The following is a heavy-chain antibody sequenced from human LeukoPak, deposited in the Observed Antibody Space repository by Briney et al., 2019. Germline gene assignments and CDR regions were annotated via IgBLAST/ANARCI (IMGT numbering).Heavy chain of an antibody. Sequence: GGSLRLSCAASGFTFSSYEMNWVRQAPGTGLEWVSYISSSGSTIYYADSVKGRFTISRDNAKNSLYLQMNSLRAEDTAVYYCARDCSSTSCYLRWFDPWGQGTLVTVSS. D-gene: IGHD2-2*01. CDR3: ARDCSSTSCYLRWFDP. CDR1: GFTFSSYE. V-gene: IGHV3-48*03. J-gene: IGHJ5*02. CDR2: ISSSGSTI.